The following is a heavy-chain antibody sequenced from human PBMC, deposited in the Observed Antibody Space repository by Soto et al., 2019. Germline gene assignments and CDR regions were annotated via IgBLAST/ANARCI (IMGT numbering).Heavy chain of an antibody. V-gene: IGHV1-69*06. Sequence: ASVKVSCKASGGTFSSYAISWVRQAPGQGLEWMGGIIPIFGTANYAQKFQGRVTITADKSTSTAYMELSSLRSEDTAVYYCARVPDYYGSGSYYDYWGQGTLVTVSS. CDR3: ARVPDYYGSGSYYDY. D-gene: IGHD3-10*01. CDR1: GGTFSSYA. CDR2: IIPIFGTA. J-gene: IGHJ4*02.